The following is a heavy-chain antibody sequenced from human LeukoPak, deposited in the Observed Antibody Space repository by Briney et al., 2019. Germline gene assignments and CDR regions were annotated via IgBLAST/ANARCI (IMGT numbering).Heavy chain of an antibody. CDR3: AREGSGAFDI. J-gene: IGHJ3*02. Sequence: PSETLSLTCTVSGGSIRRSYWSWIRQPPGRGLEWIGYTYYSGSTNYNPSLKSRVTISVDTSKNQFSLKLSSVTAADTAVYYCAREGSGAFDIWGQGTMVTVSS. D-gene: IGHD7-27*01. CDR1: GGSIRRSY. CDR2: TYYSGST. V-gene: IGHV4-59*12.